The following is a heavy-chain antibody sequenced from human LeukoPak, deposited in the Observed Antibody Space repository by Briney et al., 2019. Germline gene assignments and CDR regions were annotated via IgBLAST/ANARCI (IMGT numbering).Heavy chain of an antibody. CDR2: ISYDGSNK. CDR3: ARELASASGYSSSWFLGTFDY. J-gene: IGHJ4*02. V-gene: IGHV3-30-3*01. CDR1: GFTFSSYA. D-gene: IGHD6-13*01. Sequence: GGSLRLSCAASGFTFSSYAMHWVRQAPGKGPEWVAVISYDGSNKYYADSVKGRFTISRDNSKNTLYLQMNSLRAEDTAVYYCARELASASGYSSSWFLGTFDYWGQGTLVTVSS.